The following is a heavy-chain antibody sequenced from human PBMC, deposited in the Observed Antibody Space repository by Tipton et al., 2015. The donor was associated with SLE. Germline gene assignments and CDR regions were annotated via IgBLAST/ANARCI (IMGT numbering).Heavy chain of an antibody. CDR1: GGSISSYY. V-gene: IGHV4-59*01. J-gene: IGHJ3*02. CDR2: IYYSGST. Sequence: TLSLTCTVSGGSISSYYWSWIRQPPGKGLEWIGYIYYSGSTNYNPSLKSRVTISVDTSKNQFSLKLSSVTAADTAVYYCAIPMDNSGRFYAFDIWGPGTMVTVSS. CDR3: AIPMDNSGRFYAFDI. D-gene: IGHD3-22*01.